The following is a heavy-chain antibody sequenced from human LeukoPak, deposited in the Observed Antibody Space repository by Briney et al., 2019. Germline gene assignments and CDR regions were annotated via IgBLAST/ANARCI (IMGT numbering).Heavy chain of an antibody. Sequence: GGSLRLSCAASGFTFSSYAMHWVRQAPGKGLEYVSAISGNGGSTYYANSVKGRFTISRDNSKNTLYLQMGSLRAEDMAVYYCARDRLYGDYGVFDYWGQGTLVTVSS. D-gene: IGHD4-17*01. CDR1: GFTFSSYA. CDR2: ISGNGGST. J-gene: IGHJ4*02. CDR3: ARDRLYGDYGVFDY. V-gene: IGHV3-64*01.